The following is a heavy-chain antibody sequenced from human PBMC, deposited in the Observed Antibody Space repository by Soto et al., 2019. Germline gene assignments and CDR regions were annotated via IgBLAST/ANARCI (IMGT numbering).Heavy chain of an antibody. CDR2: ISYEGSNK. Sequence: QVQLVESGGGVVQPGRSLRLSCAASGFTFSSYGMHWVRQAPGKGLEWVAGISYEGSNKYYEDSVKGRFTISRDNSKTMLYLQMNSLRAEATAVYYFAKDRATCSMTTGDYWGQGTLVTVSS. D-gene: IGHD4-17*01. J-gene: IGHJ4*02. V-gene: IGHV3-30*18. CDR3: AKDRATCSMTTGDY. CDR1: GFTFSSYG.